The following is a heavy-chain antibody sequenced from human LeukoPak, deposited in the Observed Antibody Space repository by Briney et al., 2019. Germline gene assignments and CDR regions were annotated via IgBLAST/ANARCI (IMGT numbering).Heavy chain of an antibody. Sequence: GGSLRLSCAASGFTFSSYSMNWVRQAPGKGLEWVSSISSSSSYIYYADSVKGRFTISRDNAKNSLYLQMNSLRAEDTAVYYCAKVAGNYYDSSGYSTPFDYWGQGTLVTVSS. CDR3: AKVAGNYYDSSGYSTPFDY. CDR1: GFTFSSYS. V-gene: IGHV3-21*01. CDR2: ISSSSSYI. J-gene: IGHJ4*02. D-gene: IGHD3-22*01.